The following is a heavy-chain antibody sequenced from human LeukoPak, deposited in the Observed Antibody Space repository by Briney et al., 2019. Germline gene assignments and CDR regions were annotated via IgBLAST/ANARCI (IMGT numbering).Heavy chain of an antibody. V-gene: IGHV3-11*01. J-gene: IGHJ4*02. Sequence: GGSLRLSCAASGFTFSDYYMSWIRQAPGKGLEWVSYISSSGSTIYYADSVKGRFTISRHNAKNSLYLQMNSLRAEDTAVYYCARVPDYYDEIDYWGQGTLVTVSS. CDR2: ISSSGSTI. D-gene: IGHD3-22*01. CDR3: ARVPDYYDEIDY. CDR1: GFTFSDYY.